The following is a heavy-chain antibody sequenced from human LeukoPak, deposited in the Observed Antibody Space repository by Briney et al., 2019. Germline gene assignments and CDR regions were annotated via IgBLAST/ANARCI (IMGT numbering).Heavy chain of an antibody. Sequence: SETLSLTCTVSGGSISSSSYYWGWIRQPPGKGLEWIGSIYYSGSTYYNPSLKSRVTISVDTSKNQSSLKLSSVTAADTAVYYCVTTVTTIDYWGQGTLVTVSS. D-gene: IGHD4-17*01. CDR1: GGSISSSSYY. V-gene: IGHV4-39*01. CDR2: IYYSGST. CDR3: VTTVTTIDY. J-gene: IGHJ4*02.